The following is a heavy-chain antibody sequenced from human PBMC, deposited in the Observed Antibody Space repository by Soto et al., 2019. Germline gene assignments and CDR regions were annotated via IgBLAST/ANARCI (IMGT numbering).Heavy chain of an antibody. D-gene: IGHD1-26*01. CDR2: INPNSGGT. V-gene: IGHV1-2*04. Sequence: KVSSEAPRDRIACYYMQWVQQSPGQGLEWMGWINPNSGGTNYAQKFQGWVTMTRDTSISTAYMELSRLRSDDTAVYYCAREFRPGRPFEYWGKGTLVPVFS. CDR3: AREFRPGRPFEY. CDR1: RDRIACYY. J-gene: IGHJ4*02.